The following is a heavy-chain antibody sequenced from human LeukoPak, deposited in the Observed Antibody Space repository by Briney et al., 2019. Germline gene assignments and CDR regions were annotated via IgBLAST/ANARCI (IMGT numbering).Heavy chain of an antibody. V-gene: IGHV4-34*01. J-gene: IGHJ4*02. Sequence: KPSETLSLTCAVYGGSFSGYYWSWIRQPPGKGLEWIGEINHSGSTNYNPSLKSRVTISVDTSKNQFSLKLSSVTAADTAVYYCARVRVPQYRCFDYWGQGTLVTVSS. CDR1: GGSFSGYY. CDR3: ARVRVPQYRCFDY. CDR2: INHSGST. D-gene: IGHD3-10*01.